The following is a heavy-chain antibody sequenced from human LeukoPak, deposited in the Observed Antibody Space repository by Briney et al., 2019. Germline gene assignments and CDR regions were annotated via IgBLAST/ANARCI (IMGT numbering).Heavy chain of an antibody. Sequence: GASVKVSCKASGYNFDKFGIAWVRQAPGQGLELMGWINTHNGNTKYAQQYQGRVTMTTDTSTSTVYMELRSLRSDDTAVFFCARDTPQHLKRYDYWGQGTQVTVSA. CDR3: ARDTPQHLKRYDY. CDR1: GYNFDKFG. D-gene: IGHD6-13*01. CDR2: INTHNGNT. J-gene: IGHJ4*02. V-gene: IGHV1-18*01.